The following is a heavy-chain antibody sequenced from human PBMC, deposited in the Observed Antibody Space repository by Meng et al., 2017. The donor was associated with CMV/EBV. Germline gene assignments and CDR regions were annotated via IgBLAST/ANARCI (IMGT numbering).Heavy chain of an antibody. CDR3: ARGGIAAAGLH. CDR2: IYYSGST. CDR1: GGSISSSSYY. D-gene: IGHD6-13*01. J-gene: IGHJ4*02. Sequence: QLQLQESGPGLGKPSETLSLTCTVSGGSISSSSYYWGWIRQPPGKGLEWIGSIYYSGSTYYNPSLKSRVTISVDTSKNQFSLKLSSVTAADTAVYYCARGGIAAAGLHWGQGTLVTVSS. V-gene: IGHV4-39*07.